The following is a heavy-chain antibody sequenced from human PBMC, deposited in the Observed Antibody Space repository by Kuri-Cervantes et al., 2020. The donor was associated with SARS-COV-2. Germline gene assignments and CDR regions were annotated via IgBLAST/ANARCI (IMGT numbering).Heavy chain of an antibody. J-gene: IGHJ4*02. V-gene: IGHV3-30*04. Sequence: GGSLKISCAASGFTFSTYAMHWVRQAPGKGLEWVAHVSYDGSNRFYAQSVRGRFTISRDNSKSTLYLQMDSLRGDDTALYYCAGDLYETYYFDFWGQGALVTVSS. CDR3: AGDLYETYYFDF. D-gene: IGHD5/OR15-5a*01. CDR2: VSYDGSNR. CDR1: GFTFSTYA.